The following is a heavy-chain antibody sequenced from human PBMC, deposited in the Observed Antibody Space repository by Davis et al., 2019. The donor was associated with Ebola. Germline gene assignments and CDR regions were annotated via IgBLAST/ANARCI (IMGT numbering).Heavy chain of an antibody. CDR3: ARNNPPAYCGGDCYWPSPIDY. D-gene: IGHD2-21*02. CDR1: GGSISSSNW. V-gene: IGHV4-4*02. J-gene: IGHJ4*02. CDR2: IYHSGST. Sequence: MPSETLSLTCAVSGGSISSSNWWSWVRQPPGKGLEWIGEIYHSGSTNYNPSLKSRVTISVDKSKNQFSLKLSSVTAADTAVYYCARNNPPAYCGGDCYWPSPIDYWGQGTLVTVSS.